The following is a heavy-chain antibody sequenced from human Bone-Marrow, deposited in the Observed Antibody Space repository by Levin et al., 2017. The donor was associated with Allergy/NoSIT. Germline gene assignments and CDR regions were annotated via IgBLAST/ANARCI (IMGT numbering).Heavy chain of an antibody. CDR3: ARDNYGDFGADWYFDL. D-gene: IGHD4-17*01. J-gene: IGHJ2*01. V-gene: IGHV3-21*03. CDR1: GFIFSSYN. CDR2: ISSSSRYI. Sequence: NAGGSLRLSCAASGFIFSSYNMNWVRQAPGKGLEWVSSISSSSRYIYYTDSVKGRFTVSRDNAKKSLYLEMNSLRAEDTAVYYCARDNYGDFGADWYFDLWGRGTLVTVSS.